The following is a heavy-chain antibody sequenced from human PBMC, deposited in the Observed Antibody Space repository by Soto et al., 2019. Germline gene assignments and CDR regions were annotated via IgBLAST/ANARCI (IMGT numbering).Heavy chain of an antibody. J-gene: IGHJ6*02. Sequence: PGGSLRLSCAASGFTFSSYSMNWVRQAPGKGLEWVSSISSSSSYIYYADSVKGRFTISRDNAKNSLYLQMNSLRAEDTAVYYCAREEARYFDWLLLHYYGMDVWGQGTTVTVSS. D-gene: IGHD3-9*01. CDR2: ISSSSSYI. V-gene: IGHV3-21*01. CDR3: AREEARYFDWLLLHYYGMDV. CDR1: GFTFSSYS.